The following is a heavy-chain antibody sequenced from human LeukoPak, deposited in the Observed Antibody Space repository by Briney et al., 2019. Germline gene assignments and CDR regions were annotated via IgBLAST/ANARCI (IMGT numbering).Heavy chain of an antibody. V-gene: IGHV1-69*01. CDR3: ARGHTAMVPAPFGY. CDR1: GGTFSGYA. Sequence: SVKVSCTASGGTFSGYAISWVRQAPGQGLEWMGGIIPIFGTANYAQKFQGRVTITADESTSTAYMELSSLRSEDTAVYYCARGHTAMVPAPFGYWGQGTLVTVSS. CDR2: IIPIFGTA. J-gene: IGHJ4*02. D-gene: IGHD5-18*01.